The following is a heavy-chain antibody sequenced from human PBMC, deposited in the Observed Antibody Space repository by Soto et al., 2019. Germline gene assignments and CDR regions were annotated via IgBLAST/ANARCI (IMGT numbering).Heavy chain of an antibody. CDR2: LIPIFDTT. Sequence: QVQLVQSGAEVKRPGSSVKVSCKASGGTFSSFAISWVRQAPGQGLEWMGGLIPIFDTTNHAQKFQGRVTIIADESTSTAYMELSSLRFEDTAVYYCARDDLRFLEWLIIDYWGQGTLVTVSS. V-gene: IGHV1-69*01. CDR1: GGTFSSFA. CDR3: ARDDLRFLEWLIIDY. J-gene: IGHJ4*02. D-gene: IGHD3-3*01.